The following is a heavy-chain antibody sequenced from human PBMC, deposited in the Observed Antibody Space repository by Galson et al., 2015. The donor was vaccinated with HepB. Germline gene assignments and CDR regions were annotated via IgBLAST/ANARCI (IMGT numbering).Heavy chain of an antibody. J-gene: IGHJ6*02. CDR3: ARDLLIAAAGTMGMDV. Sequence: SLRLSCAASGFTFSDYYMSWIRQAPGKGLEWVSYISGSSSYTNYADSVKGRFTISRDNAKNSLYLQMNSLRAEDTAVYYCARDLLIAAAGTMGMDVWGQGTTVTVSS. V-gene: IGHV3-11*05. CDR1: GFTFSDYY. CDR2: ISGSSSYT. D-gene: IGHD6-25*01.